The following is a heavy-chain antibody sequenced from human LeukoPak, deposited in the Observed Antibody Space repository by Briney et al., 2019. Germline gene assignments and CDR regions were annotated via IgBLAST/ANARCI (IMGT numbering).Heavy chain of an antibody. J-gene: IGHJ4*02. CDR2: IYYSGST. Sequence: SETLSLTCTVSGGSISSYYWGWIRQPPGKGLEWIGSIYYSGSTYYNPSLKSRVTISVDTSKNQFSLKLSSVTAADTAVYYCARLIAVAGQRYFDYWGQGTLITVSS. D-gene: IGHD6-19*01. CDR1: GGSISSYY. CDR3: ARLIAVAGQRYFDY. V-gene: IGHV4-39*01.